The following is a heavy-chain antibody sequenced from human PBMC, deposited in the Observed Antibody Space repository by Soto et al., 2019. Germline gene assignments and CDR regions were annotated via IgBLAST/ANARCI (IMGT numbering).Heavy chain of an antibody. Sequence: SETLSLTCAVSGGSFTSNNWWTGVRQPPGQGLEWIGDIYRTGSTNYNPSLKSRVTISVDTSKNQFSLKLSSVTAADTAVYYCASGPTGTTGYWGQGTLVTVSS. D-gene: IGHD1-7*01. V-gene: IGHV4-4*02. CDR2: IYRTGST. CDR1: GGSFTSNNW. J-gene: IGHJ4*02. CDR3: ASGPTGTTGY.